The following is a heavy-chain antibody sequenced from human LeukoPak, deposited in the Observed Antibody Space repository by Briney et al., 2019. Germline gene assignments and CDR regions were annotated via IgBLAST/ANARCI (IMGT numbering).Heavy chain of an antibody. D-gene: IGHD6-13*01. Sequence: SETLSLTCAVYGGSFSGYYWSWIRQPPGKGLEWIGEINHSGSTNYNLSLKSRATISVDTSKNQFSLKLSSVTAADTAVYYCARGGEAATADWGRGILVTVSS. CDR3: ARGGEAATAD. CDR1: GGSFSGYY. CDR2: INHSGST. V-gene: IGHV4-34*01. J-gene: IGHJ4*02.